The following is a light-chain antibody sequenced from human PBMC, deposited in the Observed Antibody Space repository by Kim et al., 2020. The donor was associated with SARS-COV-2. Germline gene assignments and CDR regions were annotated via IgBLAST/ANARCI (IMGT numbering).Light chain of an antibody. CDR1: RSNIGSNA. CDR3: AAWDDSLNGVI. CDR2: SDD. Sequence: GQRVTISCSGSRSNIGSNAVNWYQQLPGTAPKLLIYSDDHRPSGVPDRFSGSKSGTSASLAISGLQSEDEADYYCAAWDDSLNGVIFGGGTQLT. V-gene: IGLV1-44*01. J-gene: IGLJ2*01.